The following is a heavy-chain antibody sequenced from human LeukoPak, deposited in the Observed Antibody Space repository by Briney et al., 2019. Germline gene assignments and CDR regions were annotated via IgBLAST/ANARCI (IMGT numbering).Heavy chain of an antibody. V-gene: IGHV4-34*01. J-gene: IGHJ5*02. Sequence: PSETLSLTCAVYGGSFSGYYWSWIRQPPGKGLEWIGEINHSGSTNYNPSLKSRVTISVDTSKNQFSLKLSSVTAADTAVYYCARGALTIAAARRGWFDPWGQGTLVTVSS. CDR3: ARGALTIAAARRGWFDP. CDR2: INHSGST. D-gene: IGHD6-13*01. CDR1: GGSFSGYY.